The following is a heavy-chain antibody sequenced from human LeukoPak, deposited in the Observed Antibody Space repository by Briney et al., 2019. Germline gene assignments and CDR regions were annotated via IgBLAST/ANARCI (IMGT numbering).Heavy chain of an antibody. CDR2: ISSSGDNR. CDR1: GFTFSRCP. V-gene: IGHV3-23*01. D-gene: IGHD1-1*01. Sequence: PGGSLRLSCAASGFTFSRCPMSWVRQAPGKGLGWVSAISSSGDNRHYADSVKGRFTIFRDNSKNTLYLQMTSLRADDTAVYYCARAQDDTRNDLVDRSWDRWGQGTLVTVSS. CDR3: ARAQDDTRNDLVDRSWDR. J-gene: IGHJ5*02.